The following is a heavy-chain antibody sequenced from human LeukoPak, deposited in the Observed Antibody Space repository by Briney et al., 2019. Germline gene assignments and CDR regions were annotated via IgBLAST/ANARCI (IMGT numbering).Heavy chain of an antibody. D-gene: IGHD2-8*01. Sequence: ASVKVSCKVSGYTLTELSMHWVRQAPGKGLEWMGGFDPEDGETIYAQKFQGRVTMTEDTSTGTAYMELSSLRSEDTAVYYCATVYCTNGVCFSGAFDIWGQGTMVTVSS. V-gene: IGHV1-24*01. CDR3: ATVYCTNGVCFSGAFDI. CDR1: GYTLTELS. CDR2: FDPEDGET. J-gene: IGHJ3*02.